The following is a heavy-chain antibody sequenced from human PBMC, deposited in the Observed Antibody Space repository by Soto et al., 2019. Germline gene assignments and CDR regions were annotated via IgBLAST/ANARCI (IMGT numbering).Heavy chain of an antibody. Sequence: GGFLRLSCAASGFTFSSYSMNWVRQAPGKGLEWVSYISSSSSTIYYADSVKGRFTISRDNAKNSLYLQMNSLRAEDTAVYYCASPPGYCSSTSCSLSYYYYMDVWGKGTTVTVSS. CDR2: ISSSSSTI. J-gene: IGHJ6*03. V-gene: IGHV3-48*01. CDR1: GFTFSSYS. D-gene: IGHD2-2*01. CDR3: ASPPGYCSSTSCSLSYYYYMDV.